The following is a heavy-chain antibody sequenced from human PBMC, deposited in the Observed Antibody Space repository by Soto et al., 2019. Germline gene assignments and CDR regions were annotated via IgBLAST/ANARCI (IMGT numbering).Heavy chain of an antibody. D-gene: IGHD3-3*01. CDR2: IWYDGSNK. CDR1: GFTFSSYG. Sequence: PGGSLRLSCAASGFTFSSYGMHWVRQAPGKGLEWVAVIWYDGSNKYYADSVKGRFTISRDNSKNTLYLQMNSLRAEDTAVYYCARVSYDFWSGYYGGWYYYYYMDVWGKGTTVTVSS. CDR3: ARVSYDFWSGYYGGWYYYYYMDV. J-gene: IGHJ6*03. V-gene: IGHV3-33*01.